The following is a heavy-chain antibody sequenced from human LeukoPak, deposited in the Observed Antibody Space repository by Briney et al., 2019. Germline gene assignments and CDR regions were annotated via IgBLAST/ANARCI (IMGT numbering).Heavy chain of an antibody. CDR1: GYSISSGYY. V-gene: IGHV4-38-2*02. CDR3: ASGPALRSSGFSYYFDY. Sequence: PSETLSLTCTVSGYSISSGYYWGWIRQPPGKGLEWIGSIYYSGNTYYNPSLKSRVTISIDTSKNQFSLKLSSVTAADTAVYYCASGPALRSSGFSYYFDYWGQGTLVTVSS. D-gene: IGHD3-22*01. CDR2: IYYSGNT. J-gene: IGHJ4*02.